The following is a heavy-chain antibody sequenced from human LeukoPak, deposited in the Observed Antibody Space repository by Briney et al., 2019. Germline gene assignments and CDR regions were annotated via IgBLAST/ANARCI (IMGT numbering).Heavy chain of an antibody. CDR2: ISSSAGYM. Sequence: PGGSLRLSCAASGFIFRDYHIHWVRQAPGKGLEWVSSISSSAGYMYYADSVEGRFTISRDNARNSLYLQMNTLRAEDTAVYYCTRGPWDYYDSSNYRTFDYWGQGTLVTVSS. D-gene: IGHD3-22*01. CDR3: TRGPWDYYDSSNYRTFDY. J-gene: IGHJ4*02. CDR1: GFIFRDYH. V-gene: IGHV3-21*01.